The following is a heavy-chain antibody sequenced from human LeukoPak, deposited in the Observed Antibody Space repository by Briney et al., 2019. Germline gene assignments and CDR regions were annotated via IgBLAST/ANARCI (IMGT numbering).Heavy chain of an antibody. J-gene: IGHJ1*01. CDR1: GFTFSSYW. CDR3: ARGVSSSSWYGRGYFQH. D-gene: IGHD6-13*01. V-gene: IGHV3-7*01. CDR2: IKQDESEK. Sequence: GGFLRLSCAASGFTFSSYWMSWVRQAPGKGLEWVANIKQDESEKYYVDSVKGRFTISRDNAKNSLYLQMNSLRAEDTAVYYCARGVSSSSWYGRGYFQHWGQGTLVTVSS.